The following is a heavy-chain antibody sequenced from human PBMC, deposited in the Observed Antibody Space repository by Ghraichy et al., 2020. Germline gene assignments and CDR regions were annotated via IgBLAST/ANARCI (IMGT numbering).Heavy chain of an antibody. J-gene: IGHJ4*02. Sequence: ASLRLSCTVSGGSIISSSYYWGWIRQPPGKGLEWIGNIYYSGSTYYTPSLKSRVTISIDTSKNQFSLKLSSVTAADTAVYYCASGELLYYFDYWGQGTLVTVSS. CDR2: IYYSGST. CDR1: GGSIISSSYY. V-gene: IGHV4-39*01. D-gene: IGHD3-10*01. CDR3: ASGELLYYFDY.